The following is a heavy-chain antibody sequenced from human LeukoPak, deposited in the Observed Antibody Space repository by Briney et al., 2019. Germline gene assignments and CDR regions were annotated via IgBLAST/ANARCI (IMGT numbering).Heavy chain of an antibody. D-gene: IGHD4-11*01. Sequence: PSETLSLTCTVSGGSISSYYWSWIRQPAGKGLEWIGRIYTSGSTNYNPSLKSRVTMSVDTSKNQFSLKLSSVTAVDTAVYYCARDDGYSNYGYFQHWGQGALVTVSS. V-gene: IGHV4-4*07. CDR3: ARDDGYSNYGYFQH. CDR1: GGSISSYY. CDR2: IYTSGST. J-gene: IGHJ1*01.